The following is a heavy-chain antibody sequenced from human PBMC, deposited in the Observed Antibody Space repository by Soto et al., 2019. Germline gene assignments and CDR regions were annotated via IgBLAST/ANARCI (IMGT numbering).Heavy chain of an antibody. CDR2: IYWDGDE. CDR1: GFSLSTSAEG. D-gene: IGHD2-2*01. CDR3: AHGSCTSADCYPNPYLDY. J-gene: IGHJ4*02. V-gene: IGHV2-5*02. Sequence: QITLKESCPTLVKPTQTLTLTCTFSGFSLSTSAEGVGWIRQPPGKALEWLALIYWDGDERYSPSLKSRLTITKDTSKNQVVLTMTNMDPADTATYSCAHGSCTSADCYPNPYLDYWGQGILVTVSS.